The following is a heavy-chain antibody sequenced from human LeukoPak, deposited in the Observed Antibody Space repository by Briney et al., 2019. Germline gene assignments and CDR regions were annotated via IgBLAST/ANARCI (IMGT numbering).Heavy chain of an antibody. CDR1: GFTFSSYG. D-gene: IGHD3-10*01. CDR3: AKLAADVLLWFGELLEDY. Sequence: PGGSLRLSCAASGFTFSSYGMHWVRQAPGKGLEWVAYIRYDGSNKYYADSVKGRFTISRDNSKHTLYLQMNSLRAEDTAVYYCAKLAADVLLWFGELLEDYWGQGTLVTVSS. V-gene: IGHV3-30*02. CDR2: IRYDGSNK. J-gene: IGHJ4*02.